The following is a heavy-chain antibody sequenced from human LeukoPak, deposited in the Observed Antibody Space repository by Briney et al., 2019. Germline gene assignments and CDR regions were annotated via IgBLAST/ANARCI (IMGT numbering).Heavy chain of an antibody. CDR2: IHYSGST. Sequence: KTSETLSLTCAVYGGSFSGYYWTWIRQPPGKELEWIGYIHYSGSTNYNASLKSRVTISVDTSKNQFSLKRSSVTAADTAVYYCATYSGYDYTVFDSWGQGTLVTVSS. J-gene: IGHJ4*02. CDR3: ATYSGYDYTVFDS. CDR1: GGSFSGYY. V-gene: IGHV4-59*01. D-gene: IGHD5-12*01.